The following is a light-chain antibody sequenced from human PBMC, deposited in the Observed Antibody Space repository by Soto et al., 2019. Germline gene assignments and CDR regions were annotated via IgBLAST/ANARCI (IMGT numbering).Light chain of an antibody. V-gene: IGKV1-17*01. CDR2: AAS. CDR1: QGIRND. Sequence: IQMTQSPSSLSASVGDRITITCRASQGIRNDLGWYQQRPGKAPTLLIHAASSLATGVPSRFSGSGSGTDFTLTISGLQPDDFATYYCQQYDSYWTFGQGTKVDIK. J-gene: IGKJ1*01. CDR3: QQYDSYWT.